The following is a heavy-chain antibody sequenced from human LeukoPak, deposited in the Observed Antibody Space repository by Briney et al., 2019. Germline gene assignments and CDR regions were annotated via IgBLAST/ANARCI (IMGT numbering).Heavy chain of an antibody. V-gene: IGHV3-23*01. D-gene: IGHD4-17*01. CDR2: ISGSGGST. J-gene: IGHJ4*02. Sequence: GGSLRLSCAASGFTFSIYAMSWVRQAPGKGLEWVSAISGSGGSTYYADSVKGRFTISRDNSKNTLYLQMNSLRAEDTAVYYCAKDLYGDYQHPDYWGQGTLVTVSS. CDR3: AKDLYGDYQHPDY. CDR1: GFTFSIYA.